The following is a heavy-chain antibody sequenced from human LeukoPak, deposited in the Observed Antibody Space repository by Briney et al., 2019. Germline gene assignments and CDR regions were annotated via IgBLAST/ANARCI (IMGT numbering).Heavy chain of an antibody. CDR3: ARDPSRFDWLPRAYFDY. Sequence: ASVKVSCKASGYTFTSYGISLVRQAPGQGLEWMGWISAYNGNTNYAQKLQGRVTMTTDTSTSTAYMELRSLRSDDTAVYYCARDPSRFDWLPRAYFDYWGQGSLVTVSS. D-gene: IGHD3-9*01. CDR1: GYTFTSYG. V-gene: IGHV1-18*01. CDR2: ISAYNGNT. J-gene: IGHJ4*02.